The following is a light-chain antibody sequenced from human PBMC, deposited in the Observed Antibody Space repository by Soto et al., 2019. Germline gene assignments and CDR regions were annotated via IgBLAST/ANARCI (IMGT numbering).Light chain of an antibody. CDR1: QSVSSSY. CDR2: GAS. V-gene: IGKV3-20*01. CDR3: QQYSSSPIT. Sequence: EIVLTQSPGTLSLSPGERATLSCRASQSVSSSYLAWYQQKPGQAPRLLIYGASNRATGIPDRFSGSGPGTDFTLTISRLEPEDFAVYYCQQYSSSPITFGQGTRLEIK. J-gene: IGKJ5*01.